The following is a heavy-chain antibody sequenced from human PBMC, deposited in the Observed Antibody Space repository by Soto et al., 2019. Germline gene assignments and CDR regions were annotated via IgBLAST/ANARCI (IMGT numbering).Heavy chain of an antibody. J-gene: IGHJ3*02. CDR1: GFTFSSYD. CDR2: IGTAGDT. CDR3: ARGHYDTRDAFDI. D-gene: IGHD3-9*01. Sequence: EVQLVESGGGLVQPGGSLRLSCAASGFTFSSYDMHWVRQATGKGLEWVSAIGTAGDTYYPGSVKGRFTISRENAKISLYLQMNSLRAGDTAVYYCARGHYDTRDAFDIWGQGTMVTVSS. V-gene: IGHV3-13*01.